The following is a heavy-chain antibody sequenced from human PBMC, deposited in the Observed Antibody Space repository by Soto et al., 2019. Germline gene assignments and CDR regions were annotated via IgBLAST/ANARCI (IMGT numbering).Heavy chain of an antibody. CDR1: GYTFTSYG. J-gene: IGHJ5*02. Sequence: ASVKVSCKASGYTFTSYGISWVRQAPGQGLEWMGWISAYNGNTTYAQKLQGRVTMTTDTSTSTAYMELRSLRSDDTAVYYCARTGLRYFDWLLSGQNWFDPWGQGTLVTVSS. CDR2: ISAYNGNT. CDR3: ARTGLRYFDWLLSGQNWFDP. D-gene: IGHD3-9*01. V-gene: IGHV1-18*01.